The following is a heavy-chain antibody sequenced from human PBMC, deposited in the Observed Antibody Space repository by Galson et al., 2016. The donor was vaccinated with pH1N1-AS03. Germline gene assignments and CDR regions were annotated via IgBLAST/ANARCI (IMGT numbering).Heavy chain of an antibody. J-gene: IGHJ3*01. Sequence: SLRVSCEASGFTFSSYGMHWVRQAPGQGLEWVAGIWSDVSDKYYADSVKGRFTISRDNSKDTLYLQMSGLRAEDTAVYYCVLGVTLSRDVFDFWGHGTVVTVSS. D-gene: IGHD2-8*01. V-gene: IGHV3-33*01. CDR2: IWSDVSDK. CDR1: GFTFSSYG. CDR3: VLGVTLSRDVFDF.